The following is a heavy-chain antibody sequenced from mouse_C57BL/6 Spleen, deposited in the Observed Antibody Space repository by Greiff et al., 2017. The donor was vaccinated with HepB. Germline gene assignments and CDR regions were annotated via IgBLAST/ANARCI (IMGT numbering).Heavy chain of an antibody. CDR2: INPNNGGT. CDR1: GYTFTDYN. Sequence: EVQLQQSGPELVKPGASVKLSCKASGYTFTDYNMHWVKQSHGKSLEWIGNINPNNGGTSYNQKFKGEATLTVNKSSSTAYMELRSLTSEDSAVYYCSGGATRRYFDVWGTGTTVTVSS. V-gene: IGHV1-22*01. D-gene: IGHD3-1*01. CDR3: SGGATRRYFDV. J-gene: IGHJ1*03.